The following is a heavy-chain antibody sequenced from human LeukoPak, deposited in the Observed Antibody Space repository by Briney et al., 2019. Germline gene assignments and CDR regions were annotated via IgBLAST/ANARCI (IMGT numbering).Heavy chain of an antibody. CDR1: GLTVSDNY. D-gene: IGHD3-22*01. J-gene: IGHJ3*02. CDR3: ARGGDTIGSIRSPFDI. V-gene: IGHV3-53*01. Sequence: GGSLRLSCAASGLTVSDNYTSWVRQAPGKGLEWVSAISGGGSTYYADSVKGRFIISRDNSKNTVYLQLNSLRAEDTAVYYCARGGDTIGSIRSPFDIWGQGTMVTVSS. CDR2: ISGGGST.